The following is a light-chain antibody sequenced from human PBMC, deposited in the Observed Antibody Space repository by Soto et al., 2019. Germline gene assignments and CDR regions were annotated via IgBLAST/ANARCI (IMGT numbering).Light chain of an antibody. Sequence: EIVLTQSPGTLSLSPGERATLSCKSSQSVSSNYLAWYQQKPDQAPRLVIYDVSGRATGIPDRFSGSGSGTDFTLTISRLESEDFAVYYCQQYGSSPTFGQGTKVEIK. CDR1: QSVSSNY. J-gene: IGKJ1*01. CDR2: DVS. CDR3: QQYGSSPT. V-gene: IGKV3-20*01.